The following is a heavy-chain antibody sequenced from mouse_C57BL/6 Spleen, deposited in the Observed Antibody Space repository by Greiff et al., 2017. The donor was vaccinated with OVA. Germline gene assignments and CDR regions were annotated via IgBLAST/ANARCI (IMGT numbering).Heavy chain of an antibody. CDR3: ARGYGYDGGNFDY. Sequence: EVQLVESGPGLVKPSQSLSLTCSVTGYSITSGYYWNWIRQFPGNKLEWMGYISYDGSNNYNPSLKNRISITRDTSKNQFFLKLNSVTTEDTATYYCARGYGYDGGNFDYWGQGTTLTVSS. V-gene: IGHV3-6*01. D-gene: IGHD2-2*01. J-gene: IGHJ2*01. CDR2: ISYDGSN. CDR1: GYSITSGYY.